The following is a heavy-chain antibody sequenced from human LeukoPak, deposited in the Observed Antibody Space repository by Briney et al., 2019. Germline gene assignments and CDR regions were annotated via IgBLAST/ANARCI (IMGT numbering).Heavy chain of an antibody. CDR2: MYHSGST. J-gene: IGHJ3*02. CDR3: ARQYYGDYVGDAFDI. Sequence: PSETLSLTCTVSGGSISSYYWNWIRQPPGKGLEWIGCMYHSGSTNYNPSLKSRVTMSVDTSKNQFSLRLTSVTAADTAVYYCARQYYGDYVGDAFDIWGQGTMVTVSS. V-gene: IGHV4-59*01. D-gene: IGHD4-17*01. CDR1: GGSISSYY.